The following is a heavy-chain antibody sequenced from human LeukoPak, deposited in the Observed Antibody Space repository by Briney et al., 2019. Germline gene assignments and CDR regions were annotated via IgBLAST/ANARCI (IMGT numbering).Heavy chain of an antibody. CDR1: GYTFTSYG. CDR2: ISAYNGNT. Sequence: ASVKVSCKASGYTFTSYGISWVRQAPGQGLEWMGWISAYNGNTNYAQKLQGRVTMTTDTSTSTAYMELRSLRSDDTAVYYCARSVNGSGSDYFDYWGQGTLVTVSS. V-gene: IGHV1-18*01. D-gene: IGHD3-10*01. CDR3: ARSVNGSGSDYFDY. J-gene: IGHJ4*02.